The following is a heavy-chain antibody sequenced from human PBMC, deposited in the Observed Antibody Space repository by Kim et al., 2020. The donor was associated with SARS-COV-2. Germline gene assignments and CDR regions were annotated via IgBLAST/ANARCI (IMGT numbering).Heavy chain of an antibody. CDR1: GGSISSYY. Sequence: SETLSLTCTVSGGSISSYYWSWIRQPPGKGLEWIGYIYYSGSTNYNPSLKSRVTISVDTSKNQFSLKLSSVTAADTAVYYCARRALGYCSSTSCYSGMDVWGQGTMVTVSS. J-gene: IGHJ6*02. CDR3: ARRALGYCSSTSCYSGMDV. V-gene: IGHV4-59*13. D-gene: IGHD2-2*02. CDR2: IYYSGST.